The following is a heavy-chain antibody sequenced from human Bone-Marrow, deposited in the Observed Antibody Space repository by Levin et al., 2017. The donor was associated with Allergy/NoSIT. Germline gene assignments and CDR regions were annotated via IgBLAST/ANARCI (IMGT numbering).Heavy chain of an antibody. CDR1: GFTFNNYG. V-gene: IGHV3-30*18. D-gene: IGHD1-14*01. Sequence: PGGSLRLDCAASGFTFNNYGMYWVRQAPGKGLQWVAVISNDGSRNYSADSVQGRFTISRDNSKNTQSLQMNSLRLEDTGVYYCANSLENRGVDHWGQGTLVTVSS. CDR3: ANSLENRGVDH. CDR2: ISNDGSRN. J-gene: IGHJ4*02.